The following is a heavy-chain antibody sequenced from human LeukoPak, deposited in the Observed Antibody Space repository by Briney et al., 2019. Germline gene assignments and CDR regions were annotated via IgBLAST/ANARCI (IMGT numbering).Heavy chain of an antibody. Sequence: QPGGSLRLSCAASGFTFSSYDMSWVRQAPGKGLEWVSAISGSGGSTYYADSVKVRFTISRDNSKNTLYLQMNSLRAEDTAVYYCANLQLSLASSPYWGQGTLVTVSS. D-gene: IGHD5-18*01. J-gene: IGHJ4*02. CDR3: ANLQLSLASSPY. CDR1: GFTFSSYD. V-gene: IGHV3-23*01. CDR2: ISGSGGST.